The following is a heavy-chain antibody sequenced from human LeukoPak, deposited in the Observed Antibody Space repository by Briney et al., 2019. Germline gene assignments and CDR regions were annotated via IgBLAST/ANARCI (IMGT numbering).Heavy chain of an antibody. J-gene: IGHJ6*03. CDR2: IHHSGST. CDR3: ARAPRITIFGVVWYYYYYYMDV. CDR1: GGSFSGYY. V-gene: IGHV4-34*01. Sequence: PSETLSLTCAVYGGSFSGYYWSWIRQPPGKGLEWIGEIHHSGSTNYNPSLKSRVTISVDTSKNQFSLKLSSVTAADTAVYYCARAPRITIFGVVWYYYYYYMDVWGKGTTVTVSS. D-gene: IGHD3-3*01.